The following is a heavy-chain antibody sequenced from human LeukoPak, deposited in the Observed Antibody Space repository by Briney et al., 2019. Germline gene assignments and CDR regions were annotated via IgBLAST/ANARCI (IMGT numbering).Heavy chain of an antibody. D-gene: IGHD6-19*01. CDR1: GFTFSSYG. V-gene: IGHV3-23*01. CDR2: ITGSGSTT. Sequence: PGGSLRLSCAASGFTFSSYGMNWVRQAPGKGLEWVSGITGSGSTTYYADSVKGRFTISRDNSKNTLYLQMNSPRAEDTAAYYCARRSGIAVAGAFDYWGQGTLVTVSS. J-gene: IGHJ4*02. CDR3: ARRSGIAVAGAFDY.